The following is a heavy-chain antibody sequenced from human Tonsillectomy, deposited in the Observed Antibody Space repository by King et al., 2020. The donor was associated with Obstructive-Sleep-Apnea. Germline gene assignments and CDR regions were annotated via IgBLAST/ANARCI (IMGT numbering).Heavy chain of an antibody. V-gene: IGHV3-30*18. D-gene: IGHD3-10*01. Sequence: VQLVESGGGVVQPGRSLRLSCAASGFTFSSYGMHWVRQAPSKGLEWGAVISYDGSNKYYADSVKGRFTISRDNSKNTLYLQMNSLRAEDTAVYYCAKDKTVRGEDYYYGMDVWGQGTTVTVSS. CDR1: GFTFSSYG. CDR3: AKDKTVRGEDYYYGMDV. J-gene: IGHJ6*02. CDR2: ISYDGSNK.